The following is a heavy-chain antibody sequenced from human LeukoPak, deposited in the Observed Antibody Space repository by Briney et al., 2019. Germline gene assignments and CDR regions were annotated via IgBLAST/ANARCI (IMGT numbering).Heavy chain of an antibody. J-gene: IGHJ6*02. Sequence: SETLSLTCAVSGGSISSSNWWSWVRPPPGKGLEWIGEIYHSGSTNYNPSLKSRVTISVDKSKNQFSLKLSSVTAADTAVYYCAREGAAAGMFYYYYGMDVWGQGTTVTVSS. CDR2: IYHSGST. CDR1: GGSISSSNW. V-gene: IGHV4-4*02. CDR3: AREGAAAGMFYYYYGMDV. D-gene: IGHD6-13*01.